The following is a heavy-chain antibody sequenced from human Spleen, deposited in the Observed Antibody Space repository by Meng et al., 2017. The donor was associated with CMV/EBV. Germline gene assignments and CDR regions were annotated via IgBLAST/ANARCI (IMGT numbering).Heavy chain of an antibody. CDR2: ISWNSGSI. CDR1: GFTFDDYA. J-gene: IGHJ4*02. CDR3: AKGIGSSYYISLDN. V-gene: IGHV3-9*01. Sequence: SLKISCAASGFTFDDYAMHWVRQAPGKGLEWVSGISWNSGSIGYADSVKGRFTISRDNAKNSLYLQMNSLRAEDTALYYCAKGIGSSYYISLDNWGQGTPVTVSS. D-gene: IGHD2-15*01.